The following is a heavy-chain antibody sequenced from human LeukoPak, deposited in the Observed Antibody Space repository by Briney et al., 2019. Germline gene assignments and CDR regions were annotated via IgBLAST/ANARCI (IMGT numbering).Heavy chain of an antibody. Sequence: RPSETLSLTCTVSGGSISSGGYYWSWIRQHPGKGLEWIGYIYYSGSTYYNPSLKSRVTISVDTSKNQFSLKLSSVTAADTAVYYCAREGHDSSGYYYFDYWGQGTLVTVSS. CDR1: GGSISSGGYY. J-gene: IGHJ4*02. CDR3: AREGHDSSGYYYFDY. D-gene: IGHD3-22*01. CDR2: IYYSGST. V-gene: IGHV4-31*03.